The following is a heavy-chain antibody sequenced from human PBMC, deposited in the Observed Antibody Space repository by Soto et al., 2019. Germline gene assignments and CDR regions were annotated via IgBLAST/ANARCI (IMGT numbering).Heavy chain of an antibody. J-gene: IGHJ5*02. CDR3: ARELGLTCTGTSCSYNWFDV. Sequence: GGSLRLSCAASGFTLSNHWMHWVRQAPGKGLVWVSSIHGGGSGSSYADSVKGRFTSTSDNAENTLHLQMNGLRGEDSAVYYCARELGLTCTGTSCSYNWFDVWGPGTLVTVSS. V-gene: IGHV3-74*01. CDR1: GFTLSNHW. CDR2: IHGGGSGS. D-gene: IGHD2-2*01.